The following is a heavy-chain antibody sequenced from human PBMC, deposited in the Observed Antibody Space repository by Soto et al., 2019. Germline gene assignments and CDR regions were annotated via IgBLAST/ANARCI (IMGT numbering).Heavy chain of an antibody. CDR1: GFTFSSYA. Sequence: PGGSLRLSCAASGFTFSSYAMSWVRQAPGKGLEWVSAISGSGGSTYYADSVKGRFTISRDNSKNTLYLQMNSLRAEDTAVYYCAKAVAIGYYYYYGMDVWGQGTTVTVSS. J-gene: IGHJ6*02. D-gene: IGHD5-12*01. CDR3: AKAVAIGYYYYYGMDV. CDR2: ISGSGGST. V-gene: IGHV3-23*01.